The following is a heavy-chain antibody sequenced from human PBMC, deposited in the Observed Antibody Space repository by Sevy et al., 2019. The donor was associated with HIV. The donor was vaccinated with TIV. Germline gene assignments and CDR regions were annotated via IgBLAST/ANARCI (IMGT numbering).Heavy chain of an antibody. CDR3: ARHDLGGTYAFDS. D-gene: IGHD3-16*01. Sequence: GESLKISCKGSGYSFTSYWIGWVRLMPGKGLEWMGLIYPGDSDTKYSPSFQGQVTISADKSIGTAYLQWSSLKASDTSMYYCARHDLGGTYAFDSWGQGTLVTVSS. CDR1: GYSFTSYW. J-gene: IGHJ4*02. V-gene: IGHV5-51*01. CDR2: IYPGDSDT.